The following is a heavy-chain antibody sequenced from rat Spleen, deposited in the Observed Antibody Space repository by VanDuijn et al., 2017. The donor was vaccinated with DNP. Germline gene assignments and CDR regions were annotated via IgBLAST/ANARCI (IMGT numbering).Heavy chain of an antibody. Sequence: EVKLVESGGGLVQPGRSLKLSCVASGFNFNDYWMGWVRQAPKTGLEWVASVDYEGSSTYYGDSVKGRFTISRGNAKSTLYLQMNSLRSGDTATYYCARSPLSTEDYWGQGVMVTVSS. D-gene: IGHD1-11*01. CDR2: VDYEGSST. CDR3: ARSPLSTEDY. V-gene: IGHV5-22*01. J-gene: IGHJ2*01. CDR1: GFNFNDYW.